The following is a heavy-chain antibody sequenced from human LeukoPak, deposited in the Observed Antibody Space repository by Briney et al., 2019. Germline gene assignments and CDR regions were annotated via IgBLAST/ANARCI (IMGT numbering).Heavy chain of an antibody. Sequence: GGSLRLSCAASGFTFSDYWMDWARQAPGKGLEWVANIKPDGSEIYYVDTVKGRFTISRDNSKNTLYLQMNSLRAEDTAVYYCASAVAGTGGPFDYWGQGTLVTVSS. V-gene: IGHV3-7*02. CDR1: GFTFSDYW. J-gene: IGHJ4*02. D-gene: IGHD6-19*01. CDR3: ASAVAGTGGPFDY. CDR2: IKPDGSEI.